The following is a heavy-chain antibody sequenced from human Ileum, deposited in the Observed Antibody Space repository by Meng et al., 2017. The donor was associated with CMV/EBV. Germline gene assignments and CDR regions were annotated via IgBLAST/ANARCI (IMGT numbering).Heavy chain of an antibody. D-gene: IGHD6-19*01. J-gene: IGHJ4*02. CDR2: INSDGSST. CDR1: GFTLSSYW. Sequence: LSCAASGFTLSSYWMHWVRQAPGKGLVWVSRINSDGSSTSYADSVKGRFTISRDNSKNTLYLQMNSLRAEDTAMYYCAKDYTGWSLDYWGQGTLVTVSS. V-gene: IGHV3-74*01. CDR3: AKDYTGWSLDY.